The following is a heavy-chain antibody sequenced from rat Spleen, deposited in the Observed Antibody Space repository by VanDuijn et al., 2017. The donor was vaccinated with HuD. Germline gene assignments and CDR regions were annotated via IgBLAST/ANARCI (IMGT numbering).Heavy chain of an antibody. V-gene: IGHV5-29*01. J-gene: IGHJ1*01. CDR1: GFTFSDFY. Sequence: EVQLVESDGGLVQPGRSLELSCAASGFTFSDFYMAWVRQAPTKGLEWVATMCYDGSSTYYRDSVKGRFTFSRDNAKSTLYLQMDSLRSEDTATYYCARAGYLRDWYFDFWGPGTMVTVSS. CDR2: MCYDGSST. D-gene: IGHD2-2*01. CDR3: ARAGYLRDWYFDF.